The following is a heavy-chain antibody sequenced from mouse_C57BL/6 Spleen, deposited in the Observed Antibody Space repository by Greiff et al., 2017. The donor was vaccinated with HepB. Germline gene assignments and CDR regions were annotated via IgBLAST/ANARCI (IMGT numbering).Heavy chain of an antibody. J-gene: IGHJ2*01. V-gene: IGHV5-4*01. Sequence: DVQLVESGGGLVKPGGSLKLSCAASGFTFSSYAMSWVRQTPEKRLEWVATISDGGSYTYYPDNVKGRFTISRDNAKNNLYLQMSHLKSEDTAMYYCARLGSSKVDYWGQGTTLTVSS. CDR2: ISDGGSYT. CDR3: ARLGSSKVDY. CDR1: GFTFSSYA. D-gene: IGHD1-1*01.